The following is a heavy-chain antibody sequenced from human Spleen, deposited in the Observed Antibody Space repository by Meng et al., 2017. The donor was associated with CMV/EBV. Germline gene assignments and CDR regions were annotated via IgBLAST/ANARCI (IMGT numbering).Heavy chain of an antibody. D-gene: IGHD1-1*01. CDR2: IYFSGVT. CDR1: GASIPHGDYY. CDR3: AKTDSREGGFDS. V-gene: IGHV4-31*03. J-gene: IGHJ4*02. Sequence: CTGSGASIPHGDYYWSWIRQHPERGLEWIGFIYFSGVTYYNPSLKSRITISVDASKRQFFLKLNSVTAADTAVYYCAKTDSREGGFDSWGQGTLVTVSS.